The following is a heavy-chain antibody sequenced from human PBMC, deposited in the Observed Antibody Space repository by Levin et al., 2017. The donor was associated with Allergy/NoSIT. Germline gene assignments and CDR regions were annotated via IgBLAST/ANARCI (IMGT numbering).Heavy chain of an antibody. CDR1: GGTLSSTSHF. Sequence: SQTLSLTCNVSGGTLSSTSHFWGWVRQSPGKGLQWIGSMHYSGTAYYTPSLKSRVTISMDTSKNQFSLRLTSVTAADTAIYYCSRSLETAMAPYYADYWGQGTLVTVSS. J-gene: IGHJ4*02. CDR3: SRSLETAMAPYYADY. V-gene: IGHV4-39*07. CDR2: MHYSGTA. D-gene: IGHD5-18*01.